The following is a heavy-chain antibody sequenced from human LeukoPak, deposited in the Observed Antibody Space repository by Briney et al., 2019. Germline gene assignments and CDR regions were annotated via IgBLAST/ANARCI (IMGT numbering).Heavy chain of an antibody. D-gene: IGHD3-3*01. CDR2: ISGSGGST. Sequence: GGSLRLSCAASGFTFSSYAMSWVRQAPGKGLEWVSAISGSGGSTYYADSVKGRFTISRDSAKNSLYLQMNSLRAEDTAVYYCARGVPYDSWSGPHYSDYWGQGALVTVSS. CDR3: ARGVPYDSWSGPHYSDY. V-gene: IGHV3-23*01. CDR1: GFTFSSYA. J-gene: IGHJ4*02.